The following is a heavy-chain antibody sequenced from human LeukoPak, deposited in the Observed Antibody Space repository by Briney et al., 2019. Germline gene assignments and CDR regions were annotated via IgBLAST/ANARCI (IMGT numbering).Heavy chain of an antibody. Sequence: PGGSLRLSCAASEFPVSSNYMSWVRQAPGKGLEWVSAISKSGDHTYYAASAKGRFTIYRDNSKNTQYLQMNSLRAEDTAVYYCATSWGPDTSAFRWGRDGMDVWGQGTTVIVS. V-gene: IGHV3-53*01. CDR1: EFPVSSNY. J-gene: IGHJ6*02. D-gene: IGHD3-16*01. CDR3: ATSWGPDTSAFRWGRDGMDV. CDR2: ISKSGDHT.